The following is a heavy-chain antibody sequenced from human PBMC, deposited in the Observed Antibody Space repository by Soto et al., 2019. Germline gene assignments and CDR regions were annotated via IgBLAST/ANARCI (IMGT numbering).Heavy chain of an antibody. J-gene: IGHJ4*02. D-gene: IGHD3-3*01. CDR1: GFTFSTYG. Sequence: QVQLVESGGGVVQPGRSLRLSCVASGFTFSTYGIHWVRQAPGKGLEWVAVISYDGNNIDYADSVKGRFTISRDDSKSTLFLQMNSLRGEDTAVYYFATTLGGHWSGQHKTSPLHYWGQGTLVTVSS. CDR2: ISYDGNNI. V-gene: IGHV3-30*03. CDR3: ATTLGGHWSGQHKTSPLHY.